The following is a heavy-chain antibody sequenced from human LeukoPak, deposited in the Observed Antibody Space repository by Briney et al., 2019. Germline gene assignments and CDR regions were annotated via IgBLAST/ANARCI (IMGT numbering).Heavy chain of an antibody. D-gene: IGHD5-18*01. J-gene: IGHJ3*02. V-gene: IGHV3-23*01. CDR3: AKGSDTAMVRYAFDI. Sequence: PGGSLRLSCEASTFTFTPGWMSWVHQAPGKGLEWVSAISAGGDSAYYADSVKGRFTISRDNSKNTLYLQMNSLRAEDTAVYYCAKGSDTAMVRYAFDIWGQGTMVTVSS. CDR1: TFTFTPGW. CDR2: ISAGGDSA.